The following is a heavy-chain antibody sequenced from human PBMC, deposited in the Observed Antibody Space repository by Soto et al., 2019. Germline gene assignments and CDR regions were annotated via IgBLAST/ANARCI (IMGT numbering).Heavy chain of an antibody. CDR2: ISAYNGNT. J-gene: IGHJ6*02. CDR3: ARDSPAAIPPYYYYCMDV. D-gene: IGHD2-2*02. V-gene: IGHV1-18*01. CDR1: GYTFTSYG. Sequence: ASVKVSCKASGYTFTSYGISWVRQAPGQGLEWMGWISAYNGNTNYAQKLQGRVTMTTDTSTSTAYMELRSLRSDDTAVYYCARDSPAAIPPYYYYCMDVSGPGPTVTVSS.